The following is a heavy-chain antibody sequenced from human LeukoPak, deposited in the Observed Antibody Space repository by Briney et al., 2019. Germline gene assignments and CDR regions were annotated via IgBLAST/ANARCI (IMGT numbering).Heavy chain of an antibody. CDR3: ARGPLGYCSSTSCYAYYYYYMDV. Sequence: SETLSLTCPVYGGSFNGYYWSWIRQPPGKGLEWIGEINHSGSTNYNPSLKSRVTISVDTSKNQFSLKLSSVTAADTAVYYCARGPLGYCSSTSCYAYYYYYMDVWGKGTTVTVS. CDR2: INHSGST. CDR1: GGSFNGYY. J-gene: IGHJ6*03. D-gene: IGHD2-2*01. V-gene: IGHV4-34*01.